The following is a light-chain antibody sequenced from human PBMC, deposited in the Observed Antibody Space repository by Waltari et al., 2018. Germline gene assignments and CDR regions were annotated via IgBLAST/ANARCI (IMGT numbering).Light chain of an antibody. J-gene: IGLJ2*01. CDR1: SSDVGGHNY. CDR3: SSYTSSSSVV. Sequence: QSALTQPASVSGSPGQSITISCTGTSSDVGGHNYVPWYQQHPGNAPKLMIYEVSNRPSGVSNRFSGSKSGNTASLTISGLQAEDEADYYCSSYTSSSSVVFGGGTKLTVL. CDR2: EVS. V-gene: IGLV2-14*01.